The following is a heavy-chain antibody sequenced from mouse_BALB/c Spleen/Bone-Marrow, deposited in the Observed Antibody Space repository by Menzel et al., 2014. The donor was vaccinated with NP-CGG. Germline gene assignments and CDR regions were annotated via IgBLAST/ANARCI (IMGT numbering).Heavy chain of an antibody. J-gene: IGHJ4*01. CDR1: GYTFTTYW. D-gene: IGHD2-1*01. Sequence: QVQLKQSGAELAKPGASVKMSCKASGYTFTTYWMHWVKQRPGQGLEWIGYINPSTGYTAYNQKFKDKATLTADKSSNTAHMQLSSLTSEDSAVYYCARGNYEAMDYWGQGTSVTVSS. CDR3: ARGNYEAMDY. CDR2: INPSTGYT. V-gene: IGHV1-7*01.